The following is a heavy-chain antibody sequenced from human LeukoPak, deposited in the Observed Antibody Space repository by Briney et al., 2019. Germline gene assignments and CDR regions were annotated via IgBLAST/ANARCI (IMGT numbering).Heavy chain of an antibody. CDR1: GFIFSSYA. CDR2: ISESGDTT. CDR3: KVGSRTRAVAFDF. Sequence: GGSLRLSCAGSGFIFSSYAMAWVRQAPGKGLEWVSAISESGDTTFYADSVKGRFTTSRDNSKNTLYLQMNSLRAEGTAVYYCKVGSRTRAVAFDFWGQGTLVTVSS. V-gene: IGHV3-23*01. D-gene: IGHD1-26*01. J-gene: IGHJ4*02.